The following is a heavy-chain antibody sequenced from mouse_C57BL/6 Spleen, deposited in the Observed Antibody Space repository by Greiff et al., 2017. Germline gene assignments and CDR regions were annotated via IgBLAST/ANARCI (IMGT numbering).Heavy chain of an antibody. CDR2: ISYDGSN. D-gene: IGHD2-5*01. CDR3: AREGYSNFDWYFDV. Sequence: VQLKESGPGLVKPSQSLSLTCSVTGYSITSGYYWNWIRQFPGNKLEWMGYISYDGSNNYNPSLKNRISITRDTSKNQFFLKLNSVTTEDTATYYCAREGYSNFDWYFDVWGTGTTVTVSS. CDR1: GYSITSGYY. V-gene: IGHV3-6*01. J-gene: IGHJ1*03.